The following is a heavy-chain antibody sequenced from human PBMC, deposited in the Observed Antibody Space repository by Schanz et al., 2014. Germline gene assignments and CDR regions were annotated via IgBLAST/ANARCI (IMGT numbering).Heavy chain of an antibody. CDR2: IYIGGNT. J-gene: IGHJ1*01. Sequence: EVQLVESGGGLVQPGGSLRLSCAASGFSVGNKYMNWVRQAPGKGLEWVSFIYIGGNTYYADSVKGRFTISRDNSKNTVYIQMNSLQTEDTPVYYCPADLWFGAVWGVWWGQGTLXTVSS. V-gene: IGHV3-66*01. CDR3: PADLWFGAVWGVW. D-gene: IGHD3-10*01. CDR1: GFSVGNKY.